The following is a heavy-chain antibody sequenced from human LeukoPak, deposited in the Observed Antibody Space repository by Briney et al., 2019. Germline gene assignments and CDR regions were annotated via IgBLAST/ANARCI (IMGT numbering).Heavy chain of an antibody. V-gene: IGHV3-74*01. J-gene: IGHJ4*02. Sequence: GGSLRLSCAASGFTFSSYWMHWVRQAPGKGPVWVSRINSDGSSTTYADSVKGRFTISRDNAKNTLYLQMNSLRAEDTAVYYCARHGSYNFDYWGQGALVTVSS. CDR1: GFTFSSYW. D-gene: IGHD3-10*01. CDR3: ARHGSYNFDY. CDR2: INSDGSST.